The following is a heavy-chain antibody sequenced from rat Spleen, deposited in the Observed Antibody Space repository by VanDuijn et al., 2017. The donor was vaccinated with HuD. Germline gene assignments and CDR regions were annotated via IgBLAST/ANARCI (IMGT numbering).Heavy chain of an antibody. CDR3: TRHPDYSNYFDY. Sequence: EVQLVESGGGLVQPGRSLKLSCAASGFTFSNYYMAWVRQAPTKGLEWVASICTGGVNTYYRDSVKGRFTVSRDNAKSTLYLQMDSLRSEDTATYYCTRHPDYSNYFDYWGQGVMVTVSS. D-gene: IGHD1-1*01. CDR2: ICTGGVNT. V-gene: IGHV5-25*01. CDR1: GFTFSNYY. J-gene: IGHJ2*01.